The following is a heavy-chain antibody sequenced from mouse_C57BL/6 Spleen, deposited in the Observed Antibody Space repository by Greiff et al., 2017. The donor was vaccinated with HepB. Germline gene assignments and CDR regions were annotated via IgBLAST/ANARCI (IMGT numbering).Heavy chain of an antibody. CDR2: ISSGGSYT. Sequence: EVQLVESGGDLVKPGGSLKLSCAASGFTFSSYGMSWVRQTPDKRLEWVATISSGGSYTYYPDSMKGRFTITRDNAKNTLYLQMSSLKSEDTAMYYCANYDYDVGAMDYWGQGTSVTVSS. D-gene: IGHD2-4*01. CDR1: GFTFSSYG. V-gene: IGHV5-6*01. CDR3: ANYDYDVGAMDY. J-gene: IGHJ4*01.